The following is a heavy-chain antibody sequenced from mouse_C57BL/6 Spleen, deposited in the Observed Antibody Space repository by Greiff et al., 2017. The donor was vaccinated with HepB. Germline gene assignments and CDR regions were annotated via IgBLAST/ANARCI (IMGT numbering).Heavy chain of an antibody. V-gene: IGHV1-22*01. D-gene: IGHD2-4*01. CDR1: GYTFTDYN. CDR2: INPNNGGT. J-gene: IGHJ2*01. CDR3: ARWDYDVGYFDY. Sequence: EVKLQQSGPELVKPGASVKMSCKASGYTFTDYNMHWVKQSHGKSLEWIGYINPNNGGTSYNQKFKGKATLTVNKSSSTAYMELRSLTSEDSAVYYCARWDYDVGYFDYWGQGTTLTVSS.